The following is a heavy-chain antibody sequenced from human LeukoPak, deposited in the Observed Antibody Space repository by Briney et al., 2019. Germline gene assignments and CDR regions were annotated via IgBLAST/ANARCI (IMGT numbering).Heavy chain of an antibody. D-gene: IGHD2-15*01. CDR1: GGSVTSDS. V-gene: IGHV4-59*02. J-gene: IGHJ3*01. CDR3: ARASVESGGAFDV. Sequence: SETLSLTCTVSGGSVTSDSWTWIRQAPGKGLEWIGYVYSGGSDGMPFYNPSLQSRISTSQDTSKNEFYLNLTSVTAADTAIYYCARASVESGGAFDVWGQGTLVTVSS. CDR2: VYSGGSDGMP.